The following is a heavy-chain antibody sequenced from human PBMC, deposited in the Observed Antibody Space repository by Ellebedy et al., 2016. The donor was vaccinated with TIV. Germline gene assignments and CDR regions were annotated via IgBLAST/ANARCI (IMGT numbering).Heavy chain of an antibody. V-gene: IGHV3-7*02. CDR2: IRQDGGEK. J-gene: IGHJ4*02. CDR1: GFTFSSYW. Sequence: GESMKISXAASGFTFSSYWMSWVRQAPGKGLEWVANIRQDGGEKYYVDSVKGRFTISRDNAKNSLSLQMNSLRAEDTAVYYCGRSMDYWGQGTLVTVSS. CDR3: GRSMDY. D-gene: IGHD2-8*01.